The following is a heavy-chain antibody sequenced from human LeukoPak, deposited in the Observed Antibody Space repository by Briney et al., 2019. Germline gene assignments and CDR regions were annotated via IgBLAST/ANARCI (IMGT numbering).Heavy chain of an antibody. V-gene: IGHV1-2*02. CDR1: GHTFTSYD. CDR2: INPNSGGT. D-gene: IGHD2-15*01. J-gene: IGHJ6*03. Sequence: ASVKVSCKASGHTFTSYDINWVRQATGQGLEWMGWINPNSGGTNSAQKFQGRVTMTRDTSISTAYMELSRLRSDDTAVYYCARDRRYCSGGSCSTDPYYYYYMDVWGKGTTVTVSS. CDR3: ARDRRYCSGGSCSTDPYYYYYMDV.